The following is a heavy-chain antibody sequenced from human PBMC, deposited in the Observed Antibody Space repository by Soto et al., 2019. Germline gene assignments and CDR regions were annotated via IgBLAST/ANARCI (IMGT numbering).Heavy chain of an antibody. CDR1: GFTFDDYV. CDR3: AKAFSLGELSLNGYFDY. Sequence: EVQLVESGGGLVQPGRSLRLSCAASGFTFDDYVMHWVRQAPGKGLEWVSGISWNSGSIGYADSVKGRFTISRDNAKNSLYLQMNSLRAEDTALYYCAKAFSLGELSLNGYFDYWGQGTLVTVSS. V-gene: IGHV3-9*01. J-gene: IGHJ4*02. D-gene: IGHD3-16*02. CDR2: ISWNSGSI.